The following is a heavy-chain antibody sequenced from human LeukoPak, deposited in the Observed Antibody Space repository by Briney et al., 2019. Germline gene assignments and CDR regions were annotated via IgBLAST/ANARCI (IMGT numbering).Heavy chain of an antibody. Sequence: PSETLSLTCTVAGGSISSYYWSWIRQPPGKGLEWIGYIYYSGSTNHNPSLKSRVTISVDTSKIQFSLNLSSVTAADTAVYYCAKDRGELLWFGELLYLGYWGQGTLVTVSS. J-gene: IGHJ4*02. CDR3: AKDRGELLWFGELLYLGY. V-gene: IGHV4-59*12. CDR1: GGSISSYY. D-gene: IGHD3-10*01. CDR2: IYYSGST.